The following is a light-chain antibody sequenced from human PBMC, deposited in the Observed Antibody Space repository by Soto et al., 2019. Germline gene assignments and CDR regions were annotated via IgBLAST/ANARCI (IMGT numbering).Light chain of an antibody. CDR3: LQHNSDPRT. J-gene: IGKJ1*01. Sequence: DIQRTQSPSSLSASVGDRVTITCRASQSISTYLNWYQQKAGLAPKLLIYAASSLQSGVPSRFSGSGSGTDFTLTISSLQPEDFATYYCLQHNSDPRTFGQGTKVDIK. CDR1: QSISTY. CDR2: AAS. V-gene: IGKV1-39*01.